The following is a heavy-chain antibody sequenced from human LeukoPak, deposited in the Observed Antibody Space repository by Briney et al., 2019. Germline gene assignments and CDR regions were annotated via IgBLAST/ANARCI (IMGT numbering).Heavy chain of an antibody. CDR3: AKGAITMIYFDY. Sequence: ASVKVSCKASGGTFSSYAISWVRQAPGQGLEWMGGIIPIFGTANYAQRFQGRATITTDESTSTAYMELSSLRSEDTAVYYCAKGAITMIYFDYWGQGTLVTVSS. D-gene: IGHD3-22*01. J-gene: IGHJ4*02. CDR2: IIPIFGTA. CDR1: GGTFSSYA. V-gene: IGHV1-69*05.